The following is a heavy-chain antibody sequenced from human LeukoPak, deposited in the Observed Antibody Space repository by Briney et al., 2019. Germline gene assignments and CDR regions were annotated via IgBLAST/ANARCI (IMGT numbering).Heavy chain of an antibody. V-gene: IGHV1-2*02. D-gene: IGHD3-10*01. CDR2: INPNSGGT. CDR3: ARAMVRGDRYYYYYYYMDV. J-gene: IGHJ6*03. CDR1: GYTFTGYY. Sequence: GASVKVSCKASGYTFTGYYMHWVRQAPGQGLEWMGWINPNSGGTNYTQKFQGRVTMTRDTSISTAYMELSSLRSDDTAVYYCARAMVRGDRYYYYYYYMDVWGKGTTVTISS.